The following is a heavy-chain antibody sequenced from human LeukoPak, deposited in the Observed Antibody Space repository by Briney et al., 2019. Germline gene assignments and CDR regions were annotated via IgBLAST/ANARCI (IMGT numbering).Heavy chain of an antibody. CDR2: ISSSSSYI. V-gene: IGHV3-21*01. Sequence: GGSLRLSCAASGFAFSSYSMNWVRQAPGKGLEWVSSISSSSSYIYYADSVKGRFTISRDNAKNSLYLQMNSLGAEDTAVYYCARDLRFGELSEYYFDYWGQGTLVTVSS. CDR1: GFAFSSYS. J-gene: IGHJ4*02. CDR3: ARDLRFGELSEYYFDY. D-gene: IGHD3-10*01.